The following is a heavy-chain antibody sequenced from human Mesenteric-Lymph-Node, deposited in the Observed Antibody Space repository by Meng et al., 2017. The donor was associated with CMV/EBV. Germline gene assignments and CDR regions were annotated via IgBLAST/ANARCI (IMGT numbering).Heavy chain of an antibody. D-gene: IGHD2-2*01. CDR3: ARGHIVVVPAARFSWFDP. CDR2: INWNGGST. Sequence: GGSLRLSCAASGFTVSSNYMSWVRQAPGKGLEWVSGINWNGGSTVYADSVKGRFTISRDNAKNSLYLQMNSLRAEDTALYYCARGHIVVVPAARFSWFDPWGQGTLVTVSS. J-gene: IGHJ5*02. CDR1: GFTVSSNY. V-gene: IGHV3-20*04.